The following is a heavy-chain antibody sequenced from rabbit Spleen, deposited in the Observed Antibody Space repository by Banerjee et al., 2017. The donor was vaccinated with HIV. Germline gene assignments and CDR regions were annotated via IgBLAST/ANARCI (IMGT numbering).Heavy chain of an antibody. CDR3: ARDGYTTGDYHRYFNL. CDR1: GVSFSDKDV. CDR2: INIVTGKA. V-gene: IGHV1S45*01. J-gene: IGHJ4*01. Sequence: EQLEESGGGLVKPEGSLTLTCKASGVSFSDKDVMCWVRQAPGKGLEWIACINIVTGKAVYATWAKGRFIMSRTSSTTVTLQMTSLTAADTATYFCARDGYTTGDYHRYFNLWGPGTLVTVS. D-gene: IGHD7-1*01.